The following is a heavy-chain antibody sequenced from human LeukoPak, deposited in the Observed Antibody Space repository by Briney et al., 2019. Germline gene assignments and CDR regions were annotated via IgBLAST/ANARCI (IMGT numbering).Heavy chain of an antibody. CDR3: ARAGPSRGVRFLEWLTFDAFDI. CDR1: GFTFSSYS. D-gene: IGHD3-3*01. J-gene: IGHJ3*02. V-gene: IGHV3-21*01. CDR2: ISSSSSYI. Sequence: GGSLRLSCAASGFTFSSYSMNWVRQAPGKGLEWVSSISSSSSYIYYADSVKGRFTISRDNAKNSLYLQMNSLRAEDTAVYYCARAGPSRGVRFLEWLTFDAFDIWGQGTMVTVSS.